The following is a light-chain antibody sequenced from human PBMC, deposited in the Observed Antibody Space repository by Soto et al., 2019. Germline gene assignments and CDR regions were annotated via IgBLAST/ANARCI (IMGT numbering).Light chain of an antibody. V-gene: IGLV2-14*01. CDR2: DVS. Sequence: QSALTQPASVSGSPGQSITISCTGTSSDVGSYNYVSWYQQYPGKAPKLMIYDVSNRPSGVSYRFSGSKSGNTASLTISGLQAEDEADYYCSSYTTGSTPVVFGGGTKLTVL. CDR3: SSYTTGSTPVV. CDR1: SSDVGSYNY. J-gene: IGLJ2*01.